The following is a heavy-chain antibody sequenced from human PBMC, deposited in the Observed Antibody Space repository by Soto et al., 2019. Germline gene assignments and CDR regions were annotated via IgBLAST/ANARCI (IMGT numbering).Heavy chain of an antibody. Sequence: GRSLRLSCATSGFTVSTNYLNWVRQAPGKGLELISVIYSNGTTYYADSVKGRFTISRDNSRNTLYLQMCGLRAEDTAVYYCARGGPFYDLLTGYYRYNYYFEYWGQGTLVTVSS. CDR3: ARGGPFYDLLTGYYRYNYYFEY. CDR1: GFTVSTNY. J-gene: IGHJ4*02. V-gene: IGHV3-53*01. CDR2: IYSNGTT. D-gene: IGHD3-9*01.